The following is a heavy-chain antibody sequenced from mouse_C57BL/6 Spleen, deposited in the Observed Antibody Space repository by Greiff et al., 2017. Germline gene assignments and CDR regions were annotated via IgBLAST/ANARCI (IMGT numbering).Heavy chain of an antibody. Sequence: EVQRVESGGGLVKPGGSLKLSCAASGFTFSDYGMHWVRQAPEKGLEWVAYISSGSSTIYYADTVKGRFTFSRDNAKNTLFLQMTSLRSEDTAMYYCARLTVVDLSYAMDYWGQGTSVTVSS. CDR2: ISSGSSTI. J-gene: IGHJ4*01. V-gene: IGHV5-17*01. CDR1: GFTFSDYG. D-gene: IGHD1-1*01. CDR3: ARLTVVDLSYAMDY.